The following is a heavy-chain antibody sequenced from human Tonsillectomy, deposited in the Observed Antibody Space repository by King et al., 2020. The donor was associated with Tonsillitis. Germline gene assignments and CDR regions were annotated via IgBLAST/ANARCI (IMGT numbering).Heavy chain of an antibody. CDR1: GFTFSSYA. V-gene: IGHV3-23*03. CDR2: IYSGGSST. Sequence: VQLVESGGGLVQPGGSLRLSCAASGFTFSSYAMSWVRQAPGKGLEWVSVIYSGGSSTYYADSVKGRFTISRDNSKNTLYLQMNSLRAEDTAVYYCARKGDYVWGSYRYPHAFDIWGQGTMVTVSS. D-gene: IGHD3-16*02. CDR3: ARKGDYVWGSYRYPHAFDI. J-gene: IGHJ3*02.